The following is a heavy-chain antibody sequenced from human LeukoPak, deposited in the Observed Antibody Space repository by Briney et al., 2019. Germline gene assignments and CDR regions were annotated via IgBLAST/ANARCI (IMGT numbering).Heavy chain of an antibody. V-gene: IGHV4-30-4*07. CDR3: ARGRGIGYCSSTSCSSFWFDP. CDR2: IYYSGST. CDR1: GGSISSGGYC. J-gene: IGHJ5*02. D-gene: IGHD2-2*01. Sequence: PSQTLSLTCAVSGGSISSGGYCWIWIRQPPGKELEWIGYIYYSGSTYHNPSLKSRITISVATSKNQFSLNLSSVTAPARAVYYCARGRGIGYCSSTSCSSFWFDPWGQGTLVTVSS.